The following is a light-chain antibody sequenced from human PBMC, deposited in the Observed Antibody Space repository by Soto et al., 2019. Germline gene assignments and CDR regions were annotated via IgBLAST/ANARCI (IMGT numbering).Light chain of an antibody. V-gene: IGLV1-40*01. J-gene: IGLJ2*01. Sequence: QSVLTQPPSVSGAPGQRVTISCTGSSSNIGAGYDVHWYQQLPGTAPKLLIYVNSNRPSGVPDRFSGSKSGTSASLAITGLQAEDEVDYYCQSYDSRLSGSVFGGGTKLTVL. CDR3: QSYDSRLSGSV. CDR1: SSNIGAGYD. CDR2: VNS.